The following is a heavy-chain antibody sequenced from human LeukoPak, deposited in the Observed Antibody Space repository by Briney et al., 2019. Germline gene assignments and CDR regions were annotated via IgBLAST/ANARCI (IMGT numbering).Heavy chain of an antibody. CDR2: MNPNSGNT. J-gene: IGHJ5*02. D-gene: IGHD4-17*01. CDR3: ARGEHDYGDYVAANWFDP. Sequence: ASVKVSCKASGYTFTSYDINWVRQATGQGLEWMGWMNPNSGNTGYAQKFQGRVTMTRNTSISTAYMELSSLRYEDTAVYYCARGEHDYGDYVAANWFDPWGQGTLVTVSS. V-gene: IGHV1-8*01. CDR1: GYTFTSYD.